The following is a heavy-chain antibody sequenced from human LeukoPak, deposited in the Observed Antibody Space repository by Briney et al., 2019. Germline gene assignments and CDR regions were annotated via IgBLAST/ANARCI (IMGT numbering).Heavy chain of an antibody. D-gene: IGHD5-24*01. V-gene: IGHV3-7*01. CDR3: ELGGTGTIRINY. J-gene: IGHJ4*02. CDR1: GFTFTIYY. Sequence: GGSLRLSCVASGFTFTIYYMTLVRQAPGMGLEWVANINQDGSEKYYVDSVKGRFTISRDNAKNSLHLQLNSLRAEDTAVYYCELGGTGTIRINYWSQRTLVTVSS. CDR2: INQDGSEK.